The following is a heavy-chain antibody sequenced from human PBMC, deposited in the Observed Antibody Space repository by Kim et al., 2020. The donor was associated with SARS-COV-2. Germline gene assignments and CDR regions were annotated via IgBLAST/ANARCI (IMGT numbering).Heavy chain of an antibody. CDR2: ISYDGSNK. D-gene: IGHD2-2*03. V-gene: IGHV3-30*04. CDR1: GFTFSNYA. J-gene: IGHJ4*02. Sequence: GGSLRLSCAASGFTFSNYAMHWVRQAPGKGLEWVALISYDGSNKYYADSVKGRFTISRDNSKNTLYLQMNSLRAEDTAVYYCARDNGYGACGYWGQGTLVTVSS. CDR3: ARDNGYGACGY.